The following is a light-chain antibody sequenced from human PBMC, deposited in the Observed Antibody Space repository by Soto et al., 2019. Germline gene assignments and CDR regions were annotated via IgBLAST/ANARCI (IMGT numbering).Light chain of an antibody. CDR3: QQGYTTPRT. Sequence: DIQMTQSPSSLSASVGDRVTITCRASQSISTYLNWYQQKPGKAPRLLIYTASRLQSGVSSRFSGSGSGTDFTLSISSLQPEDFGTYYCQQGYTTPRTFGQGTKVDIK. V-gene: IGKV1-39*01. CDR1: QSISTY. CDR2: TAS. J-gene: IGKJ1*01.